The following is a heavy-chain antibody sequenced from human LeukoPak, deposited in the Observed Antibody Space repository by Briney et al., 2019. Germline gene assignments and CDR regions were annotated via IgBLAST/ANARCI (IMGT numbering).Heavy chain of an antibody. CDR3: TKDPNGDYIGAFDP. CDR1: GFSFNSFA. CDR2: ITGGHYST. V-gene: IGHV3-23*01. D-gene: IGHD4-17*01. Sequence: PPGGSLRLSCAASGFSFNSFAMTWVRQSPGKGLEWVSSITGGHYSTYNTDSVKGRFTISRDNSKNTLYLQMNSLRADDTAIYYCTKDPNGDYIGAFDPWGQGTLVTVSS. J-gene: IGHJ5*02.